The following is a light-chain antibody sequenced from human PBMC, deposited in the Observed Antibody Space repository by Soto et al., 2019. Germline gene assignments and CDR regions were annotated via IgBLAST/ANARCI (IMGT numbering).Light chain of an antibody. CDR2: KAS. Sequence: DIQMTQSPSTLSASVGDRVTITCRASQSISSWLAWYQQKPGKAPKLLIYKASSLESGVPSRFSGSGSGTEFTLSISSMQAADLATYYCQLYNCYPCTFGQGTKVEIK. CDR3: QLYNCYPCT. J-gene: IGKJ1*01. V-gene: IGKV1-5*03. CDR1: QSISSW.